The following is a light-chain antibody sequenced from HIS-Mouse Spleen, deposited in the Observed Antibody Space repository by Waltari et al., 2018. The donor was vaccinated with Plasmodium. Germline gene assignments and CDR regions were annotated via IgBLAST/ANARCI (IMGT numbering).Light chain of an antibody. Sequence: QSALTQPASVSGSPGQSITISCTGTSRHVGGYNYVSWYQQHPGKAHKLMIYDVSNRPSGVSNRFSGSKSGNTASLTISGLQAEDEADYYCSSYTSSSTWVFGGGTKLTVL. CDR2: DVS. V-gene: IGLV2-14*03. CDR1: SRHVGGYNY. J-gene: IGLJ3*02. CDR3: SSYTSSSTWV.